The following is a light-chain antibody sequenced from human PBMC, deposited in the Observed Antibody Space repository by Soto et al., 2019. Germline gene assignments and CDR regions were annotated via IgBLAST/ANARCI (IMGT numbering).Light chain of an antibody. CDR3: QQYYNFPYT. CDR1: QDISNY. V-gene: IGKV1-33*01. Sequence: DIQMTQSPSSLSASVGDRVAITCQASQDISNYLNWYQQKPGKAPKLLIFDASNLETGVPSRFSGSGSGTDFTFTISSLQPEDIATYYCQQYYNFPYTFGQGTKLEIK. CDR2: DAS. J-gene: IGKJ2*01.